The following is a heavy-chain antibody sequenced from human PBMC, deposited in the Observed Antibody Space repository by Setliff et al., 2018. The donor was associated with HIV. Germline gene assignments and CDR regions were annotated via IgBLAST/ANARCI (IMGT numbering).Heavy chain of an antibody. J-gene: IGHJ4*02. V-gene: IGHV3-7*01. CDR1: GVTFSSYW. D-gene: IGHD5-12*01. CDR3: ARDRGHSGHDINDY. Sequence: PGGSLRLSCVASGVTFSSYWMGWVRQAPGKRLEWVANIKADGNDKNYADSVKGRFTISRDNTKNSLYLQMNSLRVEDTALYYCARDRGHSGHDINDYWGQGTLVTVSS. CDR2: IKADGNDK.